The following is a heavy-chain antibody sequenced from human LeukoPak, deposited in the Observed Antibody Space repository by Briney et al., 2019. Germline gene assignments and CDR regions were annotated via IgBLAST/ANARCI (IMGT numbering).Heavy chain of an antibody. CDR1: GASISSSDRY. CDR3: ARHQEGMVRGVLYYMDV. J-gene: IGHJ6*03. CDR2: IYYSGIT. Sequence: PSETLSLTRTVSGASISSSDRYWGWIRQPPGKGLEWIGSIYYSGITYHNPSLKSRVTISVDTSNNQFSLKMSSVTAADTAVYFCARHQEGMVRGVLYYMDVWGKGTTVIISS. D-gene: IGHD3-10*01. V-gene: IGHV4-39*01.